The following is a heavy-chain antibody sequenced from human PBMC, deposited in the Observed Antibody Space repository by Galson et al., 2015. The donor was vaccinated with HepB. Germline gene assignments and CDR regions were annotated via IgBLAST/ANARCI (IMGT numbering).Heavy chain of an antibody. CDR1: GGSISSGGNY. J-gene: IGHJ4*02. CDR2: IYYTGST. CDR3: AVEGTWGSDYFGWGLYAYFGH. V-gene: IGHV4-31*03. Sequence: TLSLTCTVSGGSISSGGNYWSWIRQHPGKGLEWIGYIYYTGSTYYSPSLESRASISLDTSKNLFSLKMNSVTAADTAVYYCAVEGTWGSDYFGWGLYAYFGHGGQGILVTGSS. D-gene: IGHD3-10*01.